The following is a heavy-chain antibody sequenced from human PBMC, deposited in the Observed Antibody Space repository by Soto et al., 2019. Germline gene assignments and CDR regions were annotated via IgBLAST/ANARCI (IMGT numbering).Heavy chain of an antibody. Sequence: SETLSLTCSVSGGSISSYYWSWIRQPPGKGLEWIGYIYYSGSTNYNPSLKSRVTISVDTSTSTVYMELSSLRSEDTAMYSCATSVGIAVDSGGWWANYFDHWGQGTLVTVSS. CDR1: GGSISSYY. J-gene: IGHJ4*02. D-gene: IGHD6-19*01. CDR2: IYYSGST. V-gene: IGHV4-59*03. CDR3: ATSVGIAVDSGGWWANYFDH.